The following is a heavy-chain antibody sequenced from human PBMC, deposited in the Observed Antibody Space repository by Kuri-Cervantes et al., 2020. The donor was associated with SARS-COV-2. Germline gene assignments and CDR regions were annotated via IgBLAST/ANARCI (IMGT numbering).Heavy chain of an antibody. CDR1: GFTFSDYY. CDR3: ATPILQLWFGEARPDY. CDR2: IRYDGSNK. D-gene: IGHD3-10*01. Sequence: GESLKISCAASGFTFSDYYMGWIRQAPGKGLEWVAFIRYDGSNKYYADSVKGRFTISRDNSKNTLYLQMNSLRAEDTAVYYCATPILQLWFGEARPDYWGQGTLVTVSS. V-gene: IGHV3-30*02. J-gene: IGHJ4*02.